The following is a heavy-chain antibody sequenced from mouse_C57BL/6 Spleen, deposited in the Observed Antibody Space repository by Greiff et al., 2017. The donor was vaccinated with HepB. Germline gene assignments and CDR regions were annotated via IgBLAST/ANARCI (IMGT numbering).Heavy chain of an antibody. J-gene: IGHJ1*03. Sequence: VQLQQSGPGLVKPSQSLSLTCSVTGYSITSGYYWNWIRQFPGNKLEWMGYISYDGSNNYNPSLKNRISITRDTSKNQFFLKLNSVTTEDTATYYCAREGISGFDVWGTGTTVTVSS. CDR1: GYSITSGYY. CDR3: AREGISGFDV. D-gene: IGHD2-14*01. V-gene: IGHV3-6*01. CDR2: ISYDGSN.